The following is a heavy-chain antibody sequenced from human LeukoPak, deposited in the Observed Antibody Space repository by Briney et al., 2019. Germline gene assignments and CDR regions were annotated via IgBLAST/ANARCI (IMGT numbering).Heavy chain of an antibody. D-gene: IGHD4-17*01. V-gene: IGHV3-21*01. CDR3: ARGGPTVTTGTRTFDY. CDR2: ISSSSSYI. CDR1: GFTFSSYS. J-gene: IGHJ4*02. Sequence: PGGSLRLSCAASGFTFSSYSMNWVRQAPGKGLEWVSPISSSSSYIYYADSVKGRFTISRDNAKNSLYLQMNSLRAEDTAVYYCARGGPTVTTGTRTFDYWGQGTLVTVSS.